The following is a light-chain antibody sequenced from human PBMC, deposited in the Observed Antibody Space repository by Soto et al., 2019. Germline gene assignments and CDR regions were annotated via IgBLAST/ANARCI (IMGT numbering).Light chain of an antibody. CDR2: ESN. CDR1: SSNIGNNY. Sequence: QSVLTQPPSVSAAPGQRVTISCSGSSSNIGNNYVSWYQQLPGTAPKLLIYESNKRPSGTPDRFSGSKSGTSATLGITGLQTGDEADYYCGTWDSSLSAFYVFGTGTKVTVL. J-gene: IGLJ1*01. CDR3: GTWDSSLSAFYV. V-gene: IGLV1-51*02.